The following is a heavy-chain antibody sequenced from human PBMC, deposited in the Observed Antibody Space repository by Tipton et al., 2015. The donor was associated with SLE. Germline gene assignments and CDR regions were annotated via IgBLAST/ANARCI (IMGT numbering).Heavy chain of an antibody. D-gene: IGHD6-19*01. CDR3: GRGVYSESSVGMDV. V-gene: IGHV3-74*01. CDR2: ISRDGSTT. Sequence: GSLRLSCAASGFTFSSYWMPWVRQAPGKGLVWISRISRDGSTTYYTDSVKGRFTISRDNAKNTVYLQMNSLSGDDTAVYYCGRGVYSESSVGMDVWGQGTTVTVSS. J-gene: IGHJ6*02. CDR1: GFTFSSYW.